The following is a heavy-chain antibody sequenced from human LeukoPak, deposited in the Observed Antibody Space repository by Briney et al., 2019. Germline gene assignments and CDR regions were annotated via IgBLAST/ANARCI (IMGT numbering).Heavy chain of an antibody. D-gene: IGHD3-10*01. Sequence: SETLSLTCAVYGGSFNGYYWSWIRQPPGKGLEWIGEINHSGSTNYNPSLKSRVTMSVDTSTNQVSLKLSSVTAADTAVYYCARGPGSGSYFAWFDPWGQGTQVTVSS. J-gene: IGHJ5*02. CDR3: ARGPGSGSYFAWFDP. CDR2: INHSGST. V-gene: IGHV4-34*01. CDR1: GGSFNGYY.